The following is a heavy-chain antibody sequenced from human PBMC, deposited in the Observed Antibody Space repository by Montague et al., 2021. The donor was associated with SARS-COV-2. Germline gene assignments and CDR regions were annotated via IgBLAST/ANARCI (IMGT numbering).Heavy chain of an antibody. CDR1: GDSVSSNSVT. J-gene: IGHJ4*02. D-gene: IGHD3-16*01. CDR2: TYYRSKWDN. V-gene: IGHV6-1*01. CDR3: VRQSVFGKFDY. Sequence: CAISGDSVSSNSVTWHWIRQSPSRGLEWLGRTYYRSKWDNDYALSVRSRITFNPDTSKNQFSLQLDSVTPEDTAVYYCVRQSVFGKFDYWGQGTRVTGSS.